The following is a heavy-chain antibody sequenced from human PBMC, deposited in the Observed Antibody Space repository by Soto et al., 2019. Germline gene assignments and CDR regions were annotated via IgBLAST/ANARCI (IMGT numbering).Heavy chain of an antibody. CDR2: ISYDGSNK. D-gene: IGHD2-2*01. J-gene: IGHJ6*02. CDR1: GFSFSSYG. Sequence: GGSLRLSCAASGFSFSSYGMHWVRQAPGKGLEWVALISYDGSNKYYADSVKGRFTISRDNSRNTLFLQMNSLRAEDTAVYYCARDPSIVLVPAATYYYYYYGMDVWGQGTTVTVSS. CDR3: ARDPSIVLVPAATYYYYYYGMDV. V-gene: IGHV3-30*03.